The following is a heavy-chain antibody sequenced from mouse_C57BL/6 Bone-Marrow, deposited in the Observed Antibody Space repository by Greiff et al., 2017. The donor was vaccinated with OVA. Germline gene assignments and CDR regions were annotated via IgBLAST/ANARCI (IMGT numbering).Heavy chain of an antibody. D-gene: IGHD2-5*01. V-gene: IGHV1-15*01. Sequence: VQLQQSGAELVRPGASVTLSCKASGYTFTDYEMHWVKQTPVHGLEWIGAIDPATGGTAYNQKFKGKAILTADKSSSTAYMELRSLTSEDSAVYYCTKGVYSNYGFADWGKGTLVTVSA. CDR3: TKGVYSNYGFAD. CDR2: IDPATGGT. J-gene: IGHJ3*01. CDR1: GYTFTDYE.